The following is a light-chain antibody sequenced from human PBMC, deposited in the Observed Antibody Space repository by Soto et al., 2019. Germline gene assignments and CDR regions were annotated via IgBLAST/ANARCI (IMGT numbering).Light chain of an antibody. CDR2: NTF. CDR3: QQYNSWPYT. CDR1: QSVSSN. Sequence: EIVMTQSPATLSVFPGERATLSCRASQSVSSNLVWYQQKPGQAPKLLIYNTFTRATGIPVRFSGSGSGTEFTLTISSLQSEGLAVYYCQQYNSWPYTFGQGTKLEI. J-gene: IGKJ2*01. V-gene: IGKV3-15*01.